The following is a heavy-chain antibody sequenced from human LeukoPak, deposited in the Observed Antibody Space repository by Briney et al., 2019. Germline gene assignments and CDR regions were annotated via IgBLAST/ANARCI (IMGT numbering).Heavy chain of an antibody. CDR3: ASRLTYDAFDI. V-gene: IGHV4-4*07. CDR2: IYTSGRT. J-gene: IGHJ3*02. D-gene: IGHD1-14*01. CDR1: GGSISYYY. Sequence: SETLSLTCTVSGGSISYYYWNWIRQPAGKGLEWIGRIYTSGRTYYNPSLKSRVSMSVDTSKNQFSLKLSSVTAADTAVYYCASRLTYDAFDIWGQGTMVTVSS.